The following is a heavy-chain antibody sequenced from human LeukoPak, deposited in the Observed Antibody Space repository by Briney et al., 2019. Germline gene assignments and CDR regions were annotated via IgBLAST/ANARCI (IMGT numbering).Heavy chain of an antibody. CDR2: IYTSGST. V-gene: IGHV4-4*07. CDR3: TRVSYYYGSGSYLVDY. J-gene: IGHJ4*02. D-gene: IGHD3-10*01. CDR1: GGSISSYY. Sequence: SETLSLTCTVSGGSISSYYWSWIRQPAGKGLEWIGRIYTSGSTNYNPSLKSRVTMSVDTSKNQFSLKLSSVTAADTAVYYCTRVSYYYGSGSYLVDYWGQGTLVTVSS.